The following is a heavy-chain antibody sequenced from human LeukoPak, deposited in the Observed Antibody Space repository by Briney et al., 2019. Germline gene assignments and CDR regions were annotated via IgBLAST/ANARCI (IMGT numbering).Heavy chain of an antibody. CDR2: IIPMFGTA. CDR3: AYTGPLRYFVE. Sequence: SVKVSCKASRGTFSSYAISWVRQAPGHGLEWMGGIIPMFGTANYAQKFQGRVTITPDKSTSTAYMELSSLRSEDTAVYYCAYTGPLRYFVEWGEGTLVTLSS. CDR1: RGTFSSYA. D-gene: IGHD3-9*01. V-gene: IGHV1-69*06. J-gene: IGHJ4*02.